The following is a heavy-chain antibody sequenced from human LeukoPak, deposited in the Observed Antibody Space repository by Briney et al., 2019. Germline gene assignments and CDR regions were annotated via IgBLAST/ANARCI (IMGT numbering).Heavy chain of an antibody. CDR2: ITGSSSSI. Sequence: GGSLRLSCAASGFIFSDYSMNWVRQAPGKGLEWVSSITGSSSSIYYADSVKGRFTISRDNAKNSLYLQMNSLRAEDTAVYYCARGNLIDYWGQGTLVTVSS. CDR3: ARGNLIDY. J-gene: IGHJ4*02. V-gene: IGHV3-21*01. D-gene: IGHD2/OR15-2a*01. CDR1: GFIFSDYS.